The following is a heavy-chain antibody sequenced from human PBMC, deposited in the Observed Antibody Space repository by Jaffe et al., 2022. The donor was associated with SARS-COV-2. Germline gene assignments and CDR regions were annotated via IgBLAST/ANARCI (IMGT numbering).Heavy chain of an antibody. CDR1: GGTFSSYT. D-gene: IGHD5-12*01. V-gene: IGHV1-69*08. Sequence: QVQLVQSGAEVKKPGSSVKVSCKASGGTFSSYTISWVRQAPGQGLEWMGRIIPILGIANYAQKFQGRVTITADKSTSTAYMELSSLRSEDTAVYYCARDNLTQVATIGGGYYYYYGMDVWGQGTTVTVSS. CDR3: ARDNLTQVATIGGGYYYYYGMDV. CDR2: IIPILGIA. J-gene: IGHJ6*02.